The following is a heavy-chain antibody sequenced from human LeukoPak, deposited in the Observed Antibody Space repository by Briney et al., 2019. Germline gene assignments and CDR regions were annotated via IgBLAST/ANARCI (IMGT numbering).Heavy chain of an antibody. Sequence: GGSLRLSCAASGFTFSSYEMNWVRQAPGKGLEWVSYISSSGSTIYYADSVKGRFTISRDNAKNSLYLQMNSLRAEDTAVYYCARQRELLFSVRYFDYWGQGTLVTVSS. D-gene: IGHD1-26*01. V-gene: IGHV3-48*03. CDR1: GFTFSSYE. CDR3: ARQRELLFSVRYFDY. J-gene: IGHJ4*02. CDR2: ISSSGSTI.